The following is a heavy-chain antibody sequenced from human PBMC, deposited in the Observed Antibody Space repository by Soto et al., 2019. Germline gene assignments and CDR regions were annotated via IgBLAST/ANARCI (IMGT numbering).Heavy chain of an antibody. Sequence: ASVKVSCKASGYPFTGPYIYWVRQAPGQGLEWMGWINPSSGGTEFAEKFQGRVTVTRDTSIRTVFLELNSLTSDDTGVYFCARDFRKERHGFDVWGQGTAVTVSS. J-gene: IGHJ6*02. CDR1: GYPFTGPY. CDR2: INPSSGGT. CDR3: ARDFRKERHGFDV. D-gene: IGHD3-10*01. V-gene: IGHV1-2*02.